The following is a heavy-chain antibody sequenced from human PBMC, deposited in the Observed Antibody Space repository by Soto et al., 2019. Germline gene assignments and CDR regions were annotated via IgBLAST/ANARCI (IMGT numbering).Heavy chain of an antibody. J-gene: IGHJ4*02. CDR1: GFTFSDYY. V-gene: IGHV3-11*05. CDR2: ISSSSSYT. Sequence: QVQLVESGGGLVKPGGSLRLSCAASGFTFSDYYMSWIRQAPGKGLEWVSYISSSSSYTNYADSVKGRFTISRDNAKNSLYLQMNSLRAEDTAVYYCARRYSSGWSYYFDYWGQGTLVTVSS. D-gene: IGHD6-19*01. CDR3: ARRYSSGWSYYFDY.